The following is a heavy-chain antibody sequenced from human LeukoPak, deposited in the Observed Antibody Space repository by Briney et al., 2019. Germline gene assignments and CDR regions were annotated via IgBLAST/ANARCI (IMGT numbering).Heavy chain of an antibody. CDR1: GYTFTSYY. Sequence: AAVKVCCTASGYTFTSYYMHWVRQAPGQGLEWMGIINPSGGSTSYAQKFQGRVTMTRDTSTSTVYMELSSLRSEDTAVYYCARDHYYDSTDYWGQGTLVTVSS. J-gene: IGHJ4*02. D-gene: IGHD3-22*01. CDR2: INPSGGST. CDR3: ARDHYYDSTDY. V-gene: IGHV1-46*01.